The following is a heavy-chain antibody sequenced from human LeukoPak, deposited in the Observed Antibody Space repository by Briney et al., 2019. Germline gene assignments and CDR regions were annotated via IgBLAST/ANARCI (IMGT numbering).Heavy chain of an antibody. D-gene: IGHD2-15*01. CDR1: GGTFSSYT. CDR2: ILPFLGIA. CDR3: ARDRRCSGGSCYSEHYYYGMDV. J-gene: IGHJ6*02. V-gene: IGHV1-69*04. Sequence: ASVKVSDKSSGGTFSSYTISRVRQPPGQAREGRGRILPFLGIANYPQKFQGRITISADNSTRTAYMELSSLSPEDTAVYYCARDRRCSGGSCYSEHYYYGMDVWGQGTTATVPS.